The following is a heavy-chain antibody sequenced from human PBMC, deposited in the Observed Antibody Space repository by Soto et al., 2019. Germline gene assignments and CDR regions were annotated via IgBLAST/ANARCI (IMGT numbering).Heavy chain of an antibody. CDR2: ISYDGSNK. D-gene: IGHD2-15*01. CDR3: ANGNPVVAAHTRDYYYGMDV. Sequence: GGSLSLSCAASGFTFSSYGMHWVRQAPGKGLEWVAVISYDGSNKYYADSVKGRFTISRDNSKNTLYLQMNSLRAEDTAVYYCANGNPVVAAHTRDYYYGMDVWGQGTTVTVSS. CDR1: GFTFSSYG. V-gene: IGHV3-30*18. J-gene: IGHJ6*02.